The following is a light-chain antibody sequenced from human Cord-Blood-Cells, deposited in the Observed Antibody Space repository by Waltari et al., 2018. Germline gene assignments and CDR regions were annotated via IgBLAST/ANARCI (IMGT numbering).Light chain of an antibody. V-gene: IGLV2-14*01. CDR2: DVS. Sequence: QSALTQPASVSGSPGQSITISCTGTSSDVGGYNYVSWSQQHPGKAPNLMIYDVSKRPSGVSNRLSGSKSGNTASLTISGLQAEDEADYYCSSYTSSSTWVFGGGTKLTVL. CDR3: SSYTSSSTWV. J-gene: IGLJ3*02. CDR1: SSDVGGYNY.